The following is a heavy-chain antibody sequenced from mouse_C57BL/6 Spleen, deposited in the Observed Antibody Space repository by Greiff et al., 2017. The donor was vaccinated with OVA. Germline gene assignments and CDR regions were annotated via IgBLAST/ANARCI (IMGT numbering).Heavy chain of an antibody. CDR1: GYTFTSYW. CDR3: ARSDLSY. J-gene: IGHJ2*01. D-gene: IGHD6-1*01. V-gene: IGHV1-59*01. CDR2: IDPSDSYT. Sequence: VKLMESGAELVRPGTSVKLSCKASGYTFTSYWMHWVKQRPGQGLEWIGVIDPSDSYTNYNQKFKGKATLTVDTSSSTAYMQLSSLTSEDSAVYYCARSDLSYWGQGTTLTVSS.